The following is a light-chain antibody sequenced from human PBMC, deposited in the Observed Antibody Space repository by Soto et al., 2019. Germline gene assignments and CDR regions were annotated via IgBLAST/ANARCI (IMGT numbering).Light chain of an antibody. J-gene: IGLJ3*02. V-gene: IGLV4-69*01. CDR3: QSLGTGIQV. Sequence: QSVLTQSPSASASLGASVKLTCTLSSGYSTYAIAWHQQQSEKGPRFLMKINYDGTHSKGDGIFDRFSGSSSGAERHLTISSLQSEDEADYYCQSLGTGIQVFGGGIMLTVL. CDR1: SGYSTYA. CDR2: INYDGTH.